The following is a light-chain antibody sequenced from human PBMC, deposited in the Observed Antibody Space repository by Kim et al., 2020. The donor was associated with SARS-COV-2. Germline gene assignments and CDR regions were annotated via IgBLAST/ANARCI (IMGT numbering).Light chain of an antibody. CDR2: DVN. V-gene: IGLV2-14*03. CDR1: SSDVGAYNY. Sequence: QSALTQPASVSGSPGQSITISCTGTSSDVGAYNYVSWYQHHPGKAPKLMIFDVNNRPSGLSNRFSGSKSGNTASLTISGLQAEDEADYYCSSYATTRWYVFGTGTKVTVL. CDR3: SSYATTRWYV. J-gene: IGLJ1*01.